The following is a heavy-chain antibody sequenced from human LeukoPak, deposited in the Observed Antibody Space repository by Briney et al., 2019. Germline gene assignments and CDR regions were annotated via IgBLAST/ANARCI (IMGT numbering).Heavy chain of an antibody. V-gene: IGHV1-2*02. CDR1: GYTFTAYN. CDR3: APQLGRLTDY. J-gene: IGHJ4*02. CDR2: INPNSGGT. D-gene: IGHD7-27*01. Sequence: ASVKVSCKASGYTFTAYNMDWVRQAPGQGLEWMGWINPNSGGTNYAQKSQGRVTMTRDTTVSTAYMELSRLRSDDTAVYYCAPQLGRLTDYWGQGTLVTVSS.